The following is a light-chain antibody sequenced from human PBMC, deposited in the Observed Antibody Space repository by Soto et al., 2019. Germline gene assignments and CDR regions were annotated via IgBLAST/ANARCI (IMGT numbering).Light chain of an antibody. CDR2: AAS. J-gene: IGKJ4*01. Sequence: DIQMTQSPSAMSASVGDRVTITCRASQDINNYLVWFQQKPGTVPKRLIYAASSLQSGVPSRFSGSRSGTEFILTISSLQPEDFATYYCLQHNSYPLTFGGGTKVEIK. V-gene: IGKV1-17*03. CDR3: LQHNSYPLT. CDR1: QDINNY.